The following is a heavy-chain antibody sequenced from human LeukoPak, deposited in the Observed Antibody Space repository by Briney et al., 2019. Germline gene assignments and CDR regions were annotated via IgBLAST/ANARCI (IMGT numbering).Heavy chain of an antibody. V-gene: IGHV3-7*01. J-gene: IGHJ4*02. Sequence: PGGSLRLSCAASGFTFSSYWMSWVRQAPGKGLEWVANIKQGGSEKYYVDSVKGRFTISRDNAKNSLYLQMNSLRAEDTAVYYCARVFAYYDSSGYYTLFDYWGQGTLVTVSS. D-gene: IGHD3-22*01. CDR3: ARVFAYYDSSGYYTLFDY. CDR1: GFTFSSYW. CDR2: IKQGGSEK.